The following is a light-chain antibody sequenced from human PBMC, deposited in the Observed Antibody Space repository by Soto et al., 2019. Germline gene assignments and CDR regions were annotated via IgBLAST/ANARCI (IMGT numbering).Light chain of an antibody. CDR1: NSDIGSYNY. J-gene: IGLJ1*01. Sequence: QSALTQPPSASGSPGQALTISCTGTNSDIGSYNYVSWYQQHPGKAPKLMIYDVSERPSGVPDRFSGSKSGNTASLTVSGLQAEDEADYYCSSYASSNVYVFGSGTKLTVL. CDR2: DVS. CDR3: SSYASSNVYV. V-gene: IGLV2-8*01.